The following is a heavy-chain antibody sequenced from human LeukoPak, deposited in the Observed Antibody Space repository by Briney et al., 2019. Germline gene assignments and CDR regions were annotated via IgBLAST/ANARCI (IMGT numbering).Heavy chain of an antibody. CDR3: ARHKTYYYMDV. J-gene: IGHJ6*03. CDR2: IYTSGST. CDR1: GGSISSYY. Sequence: SETLSLTCTVSGGSISSYYWSWIRQPPGKGPEWIGYIYTSGSTNYNPSLKSRVTISVDTSKNQFSLKLSSVTAADTAVYYCARHKTYYYMDVWGKGTTVTVSS. V-gene: IGHV4-4*09.